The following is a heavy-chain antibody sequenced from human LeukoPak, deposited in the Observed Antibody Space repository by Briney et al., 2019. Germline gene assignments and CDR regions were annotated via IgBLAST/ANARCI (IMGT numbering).Heavy chain of an antibody. V-gene: IGHV1-18*01. Sequence: ASMKVSCKASGYTFTNYGISWVRQAPGQGLEWMGWISGNSGNTNYAQKFQGRVTMTTDTFTSTAYMELRSLRSDDTAVYYCARDLRVGVTYNWFDPWGQGTLVTVSS. D-gene: IGHD1-26*01. CDR3: ARDLRVGVTYNWFDP. CDR2: ISGNSGNT. J-gene: IGHJ5*02. CDR1: GYTFTNYG.